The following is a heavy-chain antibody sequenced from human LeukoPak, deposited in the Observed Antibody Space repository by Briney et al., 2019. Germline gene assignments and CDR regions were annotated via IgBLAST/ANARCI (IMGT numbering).Heavy chain of an antibody. CDR1: GFTFRTYA. CDR2: IWYDGSNK. CDR3: AREVDHRRTYFDY. J-gene: IGHJ4*02. V-gene: IGHV3-33*08. D-gene: IGHD1/OR15-1a*01. Sequence: GGSLRLSCAASGFTFRTYAMHWVRQAPGKGLEWVAVIWYDGSNKYYADSVKGRFTISRDNSKNTLYLQMNSLRAEDTAVYYCAREVDHRRTYFDYWGQGTLVTVSS.